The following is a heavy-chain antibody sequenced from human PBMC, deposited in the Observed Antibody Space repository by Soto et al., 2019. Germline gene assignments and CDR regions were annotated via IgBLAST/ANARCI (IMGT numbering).Heavy chain of an antibody. Sequence: GASVKVSCKTSGYTFSAYYVHWARRAPGRGFQWLGWINPSNEITTFSEFFQGRITMTRDTSTNPVHMELNMLTSDDTAVYYCRGGGWGDSPIDYWGQGTQVTVSS. V-gene: IGHV1-2*02. J-gene: IGHJ4*02. CDR3: RGGGWGDSPIDY. CDR1: GYTFSAYY. CDR2: INPSNEIT. D-gene: IGHD1-26*01.